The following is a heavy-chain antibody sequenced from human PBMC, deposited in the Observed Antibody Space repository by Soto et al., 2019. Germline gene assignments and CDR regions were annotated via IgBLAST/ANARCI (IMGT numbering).Heavy chain of an antibody. Sequence: ASVKVSCKASGGTFSSYAISWVRQAPGQGLXGMGGIIXIXXXXXYXXXLQGRVTMTTDTSTSTAYMALRSLRSDDTAVYCCAREFGSGSALGYWGQGTLVTASS. D-gene: IGHD6-19*01. CDR3: AREFGSGSALGY. CDR1: GGTFSSYA. V-gene: IGHV1-69*10. J-gene: IGHJ4*02. CDR2: IIXIXXXX.